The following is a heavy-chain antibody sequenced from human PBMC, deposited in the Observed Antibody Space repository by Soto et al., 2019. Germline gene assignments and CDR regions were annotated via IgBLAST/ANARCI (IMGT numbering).Heavy chain of an antibody. J-gene: IGHJ6*02. V-gene: IGHV4-61*01. D-gene: IGHD6-19*01. CDR1: GGSVNRGNNF. Sequence: TLSLTCTVSGGSVNRGNNFWSWIRQPPGKGLEWIGNIFDIGSTNYNPSLESRVTISLDKSKNQFSLQLSSVTAADTAVYYCARDSRIALAGPPYYYNVMDVWGQGTTVTVSS. CDR2: IFDIGST. CDR3: ARDSRIALAGPPYYYNVMDV.